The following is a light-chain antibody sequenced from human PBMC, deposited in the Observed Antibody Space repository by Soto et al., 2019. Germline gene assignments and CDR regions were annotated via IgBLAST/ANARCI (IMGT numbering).Light chain of an antibody. CDR3: QQRSNWPPT. CDR2: DAS. V-gene: IGKV3-11*01. J-gene: IGKJ4*01. Sequence: EIVLTQSPATLSLPPGERATLSCRASQSASSYLAWYQQKPGQAPRLLIYDASNRATGIPARFSGSGSGTDFTLTISSLEPEDFAVYYCQQRSNWPPTFGGGTKVDIK. CDR1: QSASSY.